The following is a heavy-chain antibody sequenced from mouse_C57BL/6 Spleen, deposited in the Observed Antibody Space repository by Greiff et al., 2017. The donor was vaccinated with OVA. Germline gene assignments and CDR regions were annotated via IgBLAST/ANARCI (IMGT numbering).Heavy chain of an antibody. J-gene: IGHJ3*01. V-gene: IGHV1-80*01. CDR1: GYAFSSYW. Sequence: VQLQQSGAELVKPGASVKISCKASGYAFSSYWMNWVKQRPGKGLEWIGQIYPGDGDTNYNGKFKGKGTLTADNYSSTAYMQLSSLTSEVSAVYFCARWYSGGFAYWGQGTLVTVSA. CDR2: IYPGDGDT. D-gene: IGHD1-1*02. CDR3: ARWYSGGFAY.